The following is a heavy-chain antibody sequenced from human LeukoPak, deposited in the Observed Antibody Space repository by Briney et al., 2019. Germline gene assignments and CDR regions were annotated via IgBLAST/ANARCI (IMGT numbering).Heavy chain of an antibody. CDR2: MYPGDSDT. D-gene: IGHD3-10*01. J-gene: IGHJ4*02. V-gene: IGHV5-51*01. Sequence: GESLKISCQGSGYSFTSDWIGWVRQMPGKGLEWMGIMYPGDSDTRYSPSFEGQVTISADKSISTAYLQWSSLEASNTAMYYCASHSDYRSGRRCDYWGQGTLVTVSS. CDR3: ASHSDYRSGRRCDY. CDR1: GYSFTSDW.